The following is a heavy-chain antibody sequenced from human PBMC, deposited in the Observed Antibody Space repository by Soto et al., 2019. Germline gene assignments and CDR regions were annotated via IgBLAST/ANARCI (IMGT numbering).Heavy chain of an antibody. D-gene: IGHD3-3*01. V-gene: IGHV1-8*01. CDR1: GYTFTSYD. CDR3: ARDYAYYDFWSGYSRDNWFDP. J-gene: IGHJ5*02. CDR2: MNPNSGNT. Sequence: QVQLVQSGAEVKKPGASVKVSCKASGYTFTSYDINWVRQATGQGLEWMGWMNPNSGNTGYAQKFQGRVTMTRNTSXXTAYMELSSLGSEDPAVYYCARDYAYYDFWSGYSRDNWFDPWGQGTLVTVSS.